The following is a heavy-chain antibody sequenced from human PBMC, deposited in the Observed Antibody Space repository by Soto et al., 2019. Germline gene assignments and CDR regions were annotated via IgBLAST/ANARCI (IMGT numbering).Heavy chain of an antibody. J-gene: IGHJ5*02. Sequence: GGSLRLSCEAPGFTLNKSAMSWGRQVPGKGLEWVSGISGSGGLTFYADSVKGRFTISRDKSKNTVYLQMDSLRAEDTAVYYCAKNPSYDFWSGYSFDPWGQGTLVTVSS. V-gene: IGHV3-23*01. D-gene: IGHD3-3*01. CDR2: ISGSGGLT. CDR1: GFTLNKSA. CDR3: AKNPSYDFWSGYSFDP.